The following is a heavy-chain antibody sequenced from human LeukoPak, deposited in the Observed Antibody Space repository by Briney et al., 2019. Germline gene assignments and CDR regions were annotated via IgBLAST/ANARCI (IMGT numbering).Heavy chain of an antibody. D-gene: IGHD3-22*01. J-gene: IGHJ4*02. V-gene: IGHV3-30*04. Sequence: GGSLRLSCAASGFTFSSYAMYWVRQAPGKGLEWVAVISYDGSDKFYADSVKGRFTISRDSSKNTLYLQMNSLRPEDTAVYYCARDLYRIVVVPHYFDYWGQGTLVTVSS. CDR1: GFTFSSYA. CDR3: ARDLYRIVVVPHYFDY. CDR2: ISYDGSDK.